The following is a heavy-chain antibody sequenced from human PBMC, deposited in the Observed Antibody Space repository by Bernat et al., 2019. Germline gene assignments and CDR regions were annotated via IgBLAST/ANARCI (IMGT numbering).Heavy chain of an antibody. CDR2: TFYRSKWFN. CDR1: GDSVSSNSAA. J-gene: IGHJ3*02. Sequence: QVQLQPSGPGLVKPSQTLSLTCAISGDSVSSNSAAWNWIRQSPSRGLEWLGRTFYRSKWFNDYAASVKSRITVNADTSKNQFSLHLNSVTPEDTAIYYYALGIHDAFDIWGQGTMVTVSS. CDR3: ALGIHDAFDI. V-gene: IGHV6-1*01. D-gene: IGHD5-18*01.